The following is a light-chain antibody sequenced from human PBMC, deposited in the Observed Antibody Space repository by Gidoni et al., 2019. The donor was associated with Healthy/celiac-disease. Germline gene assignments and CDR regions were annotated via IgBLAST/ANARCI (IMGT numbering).Light chain of an antibody. V-gene: IGKV3-11*01. CDR3: QQRSNWPLT. Sequence: EIVLTQSPATLSLSPGERATLSCRASQSVSSYLAWYQQKPGQAPRLLLYDASNGATGIPARFSGSGSVTDFTLTISSLEPEDFAVYYCQQRSNWPLTFGGGTKVEIK. J-gene: IGKJ4*01. CDR2: DAS. CDR1: QSVSSY.